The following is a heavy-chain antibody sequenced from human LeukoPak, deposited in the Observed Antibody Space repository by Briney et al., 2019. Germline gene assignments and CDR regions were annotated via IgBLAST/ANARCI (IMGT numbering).Heavy chain of an antibody. Sequence: TGGSLRLSCAASGFTFSSYAMSWVRQAPGKGLQWVSGISGTDSGTYYTDSVKGRFTISRDNSKNTVYLQIDSLRAEDTAVYYCAKCMSGSGVCLNFDSWGQGILVTVSS. J-gene: IGHJ4*02. V-gene: IGHV3-23*01. CDR3: AKCMSGSGVCLNFDS. CDR1: GFTFSSYA. CDR2: ISGTDSGT. D-gene: IGHD2-21*02.